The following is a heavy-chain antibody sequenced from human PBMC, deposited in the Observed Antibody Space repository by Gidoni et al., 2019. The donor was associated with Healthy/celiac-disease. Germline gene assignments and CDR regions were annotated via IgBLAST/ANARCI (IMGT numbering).Heavy chain of an antibody. CDR2: ISYDGSNK. J-gene: IGHJ4*02. D-gene: IGHD2-8*01. CDR1: GFTFSSYG. Sequence: QVQLVESGGGVVQPGRSLRLSCAASGFTFSSYGMHWVRQAPGKGLEWVAVISYDGSNKYYADSVKGRFTISRDNSKNTLYLQMNSLRAEDTAVYYCAKDRVVLMVYASPFDYWGQGTLVTVSS. V-gene: IGHV3-30*18. CDR3: AKDRVVLMVYASPFDY.